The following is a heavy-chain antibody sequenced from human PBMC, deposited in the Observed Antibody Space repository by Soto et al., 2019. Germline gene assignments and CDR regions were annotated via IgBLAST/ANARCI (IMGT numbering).Heavy chain of an antibody. V-gene: IGHV4-39*01. J-gene: IGHJ4*02. CDR2: IYFSVST. Sequence: SETLSLTCTVSGGSISSSSYYWGWIRQPPGKGLEWIGSIYFSVSTYYYPSLKCRFTISVYTSKNQFSLKLSSVTAADTAVYYCARHYYDSGHFDYWGQGTLVTVSS. D-gene: IGHD3-22*01. CDR1: GGSISSSSYY. CDR3: ARHYYDSGHFDY.